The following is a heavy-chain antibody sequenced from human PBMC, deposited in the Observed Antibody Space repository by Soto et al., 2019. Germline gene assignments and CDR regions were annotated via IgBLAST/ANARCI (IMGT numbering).Heavy chain of an antibody. CDR3: ARDEIAAAGPYYFDY. CDR2: IYYSGST. Sequence: PSETLSLTCTVSGGSISSSSYYWGWIRQPPGKGLEWIGSIYYSGSTYYNPSLKSRVTISVDTSKNQFSLKLSSVTAADTAVYYCARDEIAAAGPYYFDYWGQGTLVTVSS. D-gene: IGHD6-13*01. CDR1: GGSISSSSYY. J-gene: IGHJ4*02. V-gene: IGHV4-39*02.